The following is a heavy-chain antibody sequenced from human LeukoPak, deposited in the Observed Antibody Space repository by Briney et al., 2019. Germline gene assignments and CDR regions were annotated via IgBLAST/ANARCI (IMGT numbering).Heavy chain of an antibody. D-gene: IGHD1-14*01. J-gene: IGHJ3*01. CDR1: GLTFHNTW. CDR2: IISDGITT. CDR3: AADGVYAFLV. V-gene: IGHV3-74*01. Sequence: GGSLRLSCAASGLTFHNTWMHWIRQAPGKGLVWVSRIISDGITTTYADSVKGRFTISRDNAKNTLYLQMNSLRADDTAVYYCAADGVYAFLVWGQGTMVTVSS.